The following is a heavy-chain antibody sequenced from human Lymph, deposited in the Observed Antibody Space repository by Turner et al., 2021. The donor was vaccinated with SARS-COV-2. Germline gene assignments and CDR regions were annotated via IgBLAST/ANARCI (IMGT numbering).Heavy chain of an antibody. V-gene: IGHV3-23*01. CDR1: RFTFSSYA. Sequence: VQLLESGGGLVQPGESLRLSCAASRFTFSSYAMSWVRQAPGKVLECCYTIMCIVGDTTSSDSVKGRFTISRDNSKNSLYLQLISLTSEDTGVSDCANCVRGAMIVVVISYFDYWGQGTLVTVSS. D-gene: IGHD3-22*01. CDR3: ANCVRGAMIVVVISYFDY. CDR2: IMCIVGDT. J-gene: IGHJ4*02.